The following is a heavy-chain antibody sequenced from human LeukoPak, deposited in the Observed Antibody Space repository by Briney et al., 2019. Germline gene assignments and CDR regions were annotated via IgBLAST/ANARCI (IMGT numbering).Heavy chain of an antibody. Sequence: SVKVSCKASGGTFSSYAISWVRQAPGQGLEWMGGIIPIFGTANYAQKFQGRVTITTDESTSTAYMELSSLRSEDTAVYYCASVYDFSGWHYYYYMDVWGKGTTVTVSS. V-gene: IGHV1-69*05. CDR3: ASVYDFSGWHYYYYMDV. D-gene: IGHD3-3*01. CDR1: GGTFSSYA. CDR2: IIPIFGTA. J-gene: IGHJ6*03.